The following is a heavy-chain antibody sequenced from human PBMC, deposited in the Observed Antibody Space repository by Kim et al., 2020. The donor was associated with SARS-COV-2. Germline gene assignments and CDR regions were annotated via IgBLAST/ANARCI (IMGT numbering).Heavy chain of an antibody. Sequence: GGSLRLSCAASGFTFSSYAMSWVRQAPGKGLEWVSAISGSGGSTYYADSVKGRFTISRENSKNTLYLQMNSLRAEDTAVYYCAKVFIGDDAFDIWGQGTMVTVSS. CDR1: GFTFSSYA. J-gene: IGHJ3*02. CDR2: ISGSGGST. CDR3: AKVFIGDDAFDI. D-gene: IGHD3-10*01. V-gene: IGHV3-23*01.